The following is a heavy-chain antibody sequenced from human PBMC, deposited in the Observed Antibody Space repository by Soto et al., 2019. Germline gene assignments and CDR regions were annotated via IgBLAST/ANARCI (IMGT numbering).Heavy chain of an antibody. CDR3: AKTGAYSSGPYYFDY. CDR1: GFTFITYA. J-gene: IGHJ4*02. D-gene: IGHD5-18*01. V-gene: IGHV3-23*01. CDR2: IRGSGDST. Sequence: GGSLRLSCAASGFTFITYAMTWVRQAPGKGLEWVSGIRGSGDSTFYSDSVKGRFTISRDNSKNTLYLQMNSLRAEDTAVYYCAKTGAYSSGPYYFDYWGQGTLVTVSS.